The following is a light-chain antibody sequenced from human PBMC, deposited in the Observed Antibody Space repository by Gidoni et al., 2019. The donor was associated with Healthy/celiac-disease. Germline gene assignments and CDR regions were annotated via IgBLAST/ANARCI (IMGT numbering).Light chain of an antibody. V-gene: IGKV1-33*01. CDR2: DAS. CDR3: QQYDNLPRT. Sequence: SSLSASVGDRVTITGQASQDISNYLNWYQQKPGKAPKLLIYDASNLERGVPSRFSGSGSGTDFTFTISSLQPEDIATYYCQQYDNLPRTFGGGTKVEIK. CDR1: QDISNY. J-gene: IGKJ4*01.